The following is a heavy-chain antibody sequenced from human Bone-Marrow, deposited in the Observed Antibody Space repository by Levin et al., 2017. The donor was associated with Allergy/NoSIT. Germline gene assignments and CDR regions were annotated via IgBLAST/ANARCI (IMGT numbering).Heavy chain of an antibody. Sequence: AGGSLRLSCAVSGFTVSSKYMSWVRQAPGRGLEWVSVIYTAGSTYYADSVKGRFTISRDNSKNTLSLQMKSLRAEDTAVYYCAGTTWYPKFDPWGQGTLVTVSS. D-gene: IGHD1-14*01. J-gene: IGHJ5*02. CDR1: GFTVSSKY. CDR2: IYTAGST. CDR3: AGTTWYPKFDP. V-gene: IGHV3-53*01.